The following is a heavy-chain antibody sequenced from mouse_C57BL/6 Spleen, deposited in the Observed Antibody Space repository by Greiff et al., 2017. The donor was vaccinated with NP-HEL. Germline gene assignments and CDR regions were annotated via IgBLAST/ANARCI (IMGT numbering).Heavy chain of an antibody. J-gene: IGHJ4*01. Sequence: VQLQQPGAALVKPGASVTMSCKASGYTFTSYWITWVKQRPGQGLEWIGDIYPGSGSTNYNEKFKSKATLTVDTSSSTAYMQLSSLTSEDSAVYYCAYSSGYHYARDYWGQGTSVTVSS. D-gene: IGHD3-2*02. CDR1: GYTFTSYW. V-gene: IGHV1-55*01. CDR2: IYPGSGST. CDR3: AYSSGYHYARDY.